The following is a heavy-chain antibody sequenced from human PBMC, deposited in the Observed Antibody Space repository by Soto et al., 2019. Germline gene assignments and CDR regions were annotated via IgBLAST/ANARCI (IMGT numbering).Heavy chain of an antibody. CDR2: ISPSGTT. V-gene: IGHV4-34*01. J-gene: IGHJ4*02. D-gene: IGHD6-6*01. CDR3: ARAPKVSGSAQTRPDF. CDR1: SGSLSCYY. Sequence: SETRSRTCSLYSGSLSCYYWSWSRQPPGKGLEWIGEISPSGTTNYSPSLKSRVSISVDTSKNQFSLNLTSLTAADTAVYYCARAPKVSGSAQTRPDFWGQGSLVTVSS.